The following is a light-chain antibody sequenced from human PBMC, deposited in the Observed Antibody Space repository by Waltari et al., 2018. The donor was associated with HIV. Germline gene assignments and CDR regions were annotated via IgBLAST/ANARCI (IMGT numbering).Light chain of an antibody. J-gene: IGLJ3*02. CDR2: EVI. CDR1: SSDVGGYDS. CDR3: CSYAGTYTYVL. V-gene: IGLV2-11*01. Sequence: QSALTQPRSVSGSPGQSVTISCTGTSSDVGGYDSVSWYLQHPGKVPKLIIYEVIKRPSGVPDRFSGSKSGTPASLTISGLQTEDEADYFCCSYAGTYTYVLFGGGTKLTVL.